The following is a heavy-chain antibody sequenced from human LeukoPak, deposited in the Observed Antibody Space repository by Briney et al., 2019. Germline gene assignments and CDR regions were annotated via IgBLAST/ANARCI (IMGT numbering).Heavy chain of an antibody. V-gene: IGHV3-30*02. CDR1: GFTFSSFG. J-gene: IGHJ1*01. CDR3: ASPAVAGTGPN. CDR2: IRYDGSDE. D-gene: IGHD6-19*01. Sequence: PGGSLRLSCAASGFTFSSFGMHWVRQVPGKGLDWVAFIRYDGSDEYYADSVKGRFAISRDNPKNTLYLQMNGLRVEDTAVYYCASPAVAGTGPNWGQGTLVTVSS.